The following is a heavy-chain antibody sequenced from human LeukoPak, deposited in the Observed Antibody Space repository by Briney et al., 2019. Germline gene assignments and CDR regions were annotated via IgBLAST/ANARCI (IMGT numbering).Heavy chain of an antibody. CDR3: ARSHYNYGSGSYSDY. CDR1: GGTFSSYA. CDR2: INPNSGGA. J-gene: IGHJ4*02. D-gene: IGHD3-10*01. Sequence: ASVKVSCKASGGTFSSYAISWVRQAPGQGLEWMGWINPNSGGANYAQKFQGRVTMTRDTSISTAYMELSRLRSDDTAVYYCARSHYNYGSGSYSDYWGQGTLVTVSS. V-gene: IGHV1-2*02.